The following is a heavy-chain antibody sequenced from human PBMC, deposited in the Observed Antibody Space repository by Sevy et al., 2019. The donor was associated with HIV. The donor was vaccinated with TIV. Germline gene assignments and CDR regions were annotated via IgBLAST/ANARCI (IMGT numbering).Heavy chain of an antibody. CDR1: GYTFTGYY. CDR3: ARDLPADTAMVTV. Sequence: ASVKVSCKASGYTFTGYYMHWVRQAPGQGLEWMGWINPNSGGTNYAQKFQGRVTMTRDTSISTAYMELSRLRSDDTAVYSWARDLPADTAMVTVWGQGTLVTVSS. J-gene: IGHJ4*02. CDR2: INPNSGGT. D-gene: IGHD5-18*01. V-gene: IGHV1-2*02.